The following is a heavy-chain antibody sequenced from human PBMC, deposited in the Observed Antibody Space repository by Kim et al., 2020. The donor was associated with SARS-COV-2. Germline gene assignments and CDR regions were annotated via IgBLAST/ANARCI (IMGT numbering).Heavy chain of an antibody. D-gene: IGHD3-10*01. Sequence: GGSLRLSCAASGFTFSSYSMNWVRQAPGKGLEWVSSISSSSSYIYYADSVKGRFTISRDNAKNSLYLQMNSLRAEDTAVYYCARDVGGMVRGRGYYYGMDVWGQGTTVTVSS. V-gene: IGHV3-21*01. CDR1: GFTFSSYS. CDR2: ISSSSSYI. CDR3: ARDVGGMVRGRGYYYGMDV. J-gene: IGHJ6*02.